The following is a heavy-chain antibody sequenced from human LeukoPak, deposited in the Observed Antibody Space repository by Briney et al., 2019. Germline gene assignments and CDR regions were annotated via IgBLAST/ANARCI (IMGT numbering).Heavy chain of an antibody. CDR2: INPNSGGT. Sequence: ASVKVSCKASGYTFTGYYMHWVRQAPGQGLEWMGWINPNSGGTNYPQKFQGRVTTTRDTSISTAYMDLSRLRSDDTAVYYCARGPSSGWYLSQFDYWGQGTLVTVSS. CDR3: ARGPSSGWYLSQFDY. D-gene: IGHD6-19*01. J-gene: IGHJ4*02. CDR1: GYTFTGYY. V-gene: IGHV1-2*02.